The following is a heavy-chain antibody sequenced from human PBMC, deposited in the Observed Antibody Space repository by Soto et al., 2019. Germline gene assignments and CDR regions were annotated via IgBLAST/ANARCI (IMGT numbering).Heavy chain of an antibody. Sequence: QVQLVQSGAEVKKPGASVKVSCKASGYTFTSYYMHWVRQAPGQGLEWMGIINPSGGSTSYAQKFQGRVNMTRDTSTSTVYMELSSLSSEDTAVYYCARQNLGSYYDYWGQGTLVTVSS. D-gene: IGHD1-26*01. CDR3: ARQNLGSYYDY. J-gene: IGHJ4*02. CDR2: INPSGGST. CDR1: GYTFTSYY. V-gene: IGHV1-46*01.